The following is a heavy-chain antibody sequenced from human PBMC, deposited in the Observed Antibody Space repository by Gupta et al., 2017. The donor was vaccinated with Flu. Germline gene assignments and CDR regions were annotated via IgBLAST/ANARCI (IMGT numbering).Heavy chain of an antibody. CDR2: ISGSGGST. J-gene: IGHJ3*02. V-gene: IGHV3-23*01. CDR3: AKGQEYSSSWQYPGDAFDI. D-gene: IGHD6-13*01. Sequence: GKGLEWVSAISGSGGSTYYADSVKGRFTISRDNSKNTLYLQMNSLRAEDTAVYYCAKGQEYSSSWQYPGDAFDIWGQGTMVTVSS.